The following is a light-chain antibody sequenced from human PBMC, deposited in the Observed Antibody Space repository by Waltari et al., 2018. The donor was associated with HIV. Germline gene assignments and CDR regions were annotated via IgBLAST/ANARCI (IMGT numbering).Light chain of an antibody. Sequence: DIAMTQSPLSLPVTPGEPASIPCRSSQSLLHSNGYNYLDWYLQKPGQSPQLLIYLGSNRASGVPDRFSGSGSGTDFTLKISRVEAEDVGVYYCMQALQTPRTFGGGTKVEIK. J-gene: IGKJ4*01. V-gene: IGKV2-28*01. CDR2: LGS. CDR3: MQALQTPRT. CDR1: QSLLHSNGYNY.